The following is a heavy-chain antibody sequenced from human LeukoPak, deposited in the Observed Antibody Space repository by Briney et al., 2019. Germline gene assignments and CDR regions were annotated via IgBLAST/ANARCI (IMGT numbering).Heavy chain of an antibody. D-gene: IGHD6-13*01. CDR3: ARILRAGNTGWSLDY. V-gene: IGHV4-39*07. Sequence: PSETLSLTCTVSGGSISSGSYYWGWIRQPPGKGLEWIGSIYHSGSTYYNPSLKSRVTISVDTSKSQSSLKLSSVTAADTAVYYCARILRAGNTGWSLDYWGQGTLSPSP. CDR2: IYHSGST. CDR1: GGSISSGSYY. J-gene: IGHJ4*02.